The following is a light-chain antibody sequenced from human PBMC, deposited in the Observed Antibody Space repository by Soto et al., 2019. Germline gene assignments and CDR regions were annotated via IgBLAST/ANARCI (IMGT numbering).Light chain of an antibody. CDR3: CSYAGSSTHVV. CDR2: EVS. Sequence: QSALTQPASVSGSPGQSITISCTGTSADVGSYNLVSWYQQHPGKAPKLMIYEVSKRPSGVSNRFSGSKSGNTASLTISGLQVEDEADYSCCSYAGSSTHVVFGGGTKVTVL. V-gene: IGLV2-23*02. J-gene: IGLJ2*01. CDR1: SADVGSYNL.